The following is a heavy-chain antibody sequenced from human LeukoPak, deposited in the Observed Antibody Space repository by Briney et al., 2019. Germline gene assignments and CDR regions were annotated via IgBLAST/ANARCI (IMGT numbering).Heavy chain of an antibody. CDR1: GGSFSGYY. CDR3: AREVAGRLNWFDP. J-gene: IGHJ5*02. V-gene: IGHV4-34*01. CDR2: ISDSGST. D-gene: IGHD6-19*01. Sequence: PSETLSLTCAVYGGSFSGYYWTWIRQLPGKGLQWIGEISDSGSTNYNPSLKSRVTISVDTSKNQFSLKLSSVTAADTAVYYCAREVAGRLNWFDPWGQGTLVTVSS.